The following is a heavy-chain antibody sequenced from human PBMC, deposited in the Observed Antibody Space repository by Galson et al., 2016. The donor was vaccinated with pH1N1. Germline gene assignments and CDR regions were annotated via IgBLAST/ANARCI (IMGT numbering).Heavy chain of an antibody. CDR1: GFSLSTSGMC. J-gene: IGHJ5*02. CDR2: IYWNDDK. D-gene: IGHD4-17*01. Sequence: PALVKPTQTLTLTCTFSGFSLSTSGMCVSWIRQPPGKALEWLALIYWNDDKRYSPSLKSRLTIIKDTSKNQVVLTMTNMDPVDTATYYCARFLYGDYSNWFDPWGQGTLVTVPS. V-gene: IGHV2-5*08. CDR3: ARFLYGDYSNWFDP.